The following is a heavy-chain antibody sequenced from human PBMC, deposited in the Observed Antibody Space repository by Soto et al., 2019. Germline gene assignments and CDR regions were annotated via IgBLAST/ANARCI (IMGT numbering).Heavy chain of an antibody. D-gene: IGHD3-9*01. CDR1: GYTFTSYV. CDR2: ISAYNGNT. CDR3: ARVMEGGLYYDFFTGYHY. V-gene: IGHV1-18*01. J-gene: IGHJ4*02. Sequence: ASVKVSCKAPGYTFTSYVISWVRQAPGQGLERMGWISAYNGNTNYAQKLQGRVTMTTDTSTSTAYMELRSLRSDDTAVYYCARVMEGGLYYDFFTGYHYWGQGTLVPVSS.